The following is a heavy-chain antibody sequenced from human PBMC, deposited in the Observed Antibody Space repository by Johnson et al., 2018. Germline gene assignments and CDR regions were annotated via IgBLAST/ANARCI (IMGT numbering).Heavy chain of an antibody. J-gene: IGHJ3*02. CDR2: ISGRGGGT. Sequence: VQLVQSGGGVVQPGGSLRLSCAASGFTFSSYVMSWVRQAPGKGLEWVSGISGRGGGTYYADSVKGRFTISRDDSKSTLYLQMNSLRAEDPAVDYCAKGSYGGNRGGAFDIWGQGTMVAVSS. V-gene: IGHV3-23*04. D-gene: IGHD4-23*01. CDR3: AKGSYGGNRGGAFDI. CDR1: GFTFSSYV.